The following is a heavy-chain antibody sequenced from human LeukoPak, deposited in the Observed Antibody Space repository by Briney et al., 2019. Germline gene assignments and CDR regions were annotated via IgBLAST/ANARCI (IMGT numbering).Heavy chain of an antibody. Sequence: GGSLRLSCAASGFTFSSYWMHWVRQAPGKGLEWVAFIRYDGSNKYYADSVKGRFTISRDNSKNTLYLQMNSLRAEDTAVYYCAKETKRRSSSSGYYYYYMDVWGKGTTVTVSS. D-gene: IGHD6-6*01. CDR3: AKETKRRSSSSGYYYYYMDV. V-gene: IGHV3-30*02. CDR2: IRYDGSNK. J-gene: IGHJ6*03. CDR1: GFTFSSYW.